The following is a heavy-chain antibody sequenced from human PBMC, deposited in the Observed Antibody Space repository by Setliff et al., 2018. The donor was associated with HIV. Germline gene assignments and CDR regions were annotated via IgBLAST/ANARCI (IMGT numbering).Heavy chain of an antibody. D-gene: IGHD2-2*01. V-gene: IGHV1-3*01. Sequence: ASVKVSCKASGYTFTSYAMHWVRQAPGQRLEWMGWINPCNGNTKYSQNFQGRVTITRDTSATTAYMELRSLKSDDTAIYFCAREGSFVPAAPLGNGNRLLDFWGQGTLVTVSS. CDR3: AREGSFVPAAPLGNGNRLLDF. CDR1: GYTFTSYA. CDR2: INPCNGNT. J-gene: IGHJ4*02.